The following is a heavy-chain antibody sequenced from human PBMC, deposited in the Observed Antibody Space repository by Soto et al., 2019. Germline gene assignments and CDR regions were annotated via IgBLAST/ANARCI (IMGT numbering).Heavy chain of an antibody. J-gene: IGHJ3*02. CDR3: TYYYDSSGPRAFDI. D-gene: IGHD3-22*01. Sequence: ASVKVSCKVSGYTLTELSMHWVRQAPGKGLEWMGGFDPEDGETIYAQKFQGRVTMTEDTSTDTAYMELSSLRSEDTAVYYCTYYYDSSGPRAFDIWGQGTMVTVS. CDR1: GYTLTELS. CDR2: FDPEDGET. V-gene: IGHV1-24*01.